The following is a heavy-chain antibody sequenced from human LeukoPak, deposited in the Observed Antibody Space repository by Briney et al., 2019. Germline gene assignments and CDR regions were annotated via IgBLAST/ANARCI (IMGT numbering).Heavy chain of an antibody. J-gene: IGHJ4*02. CDR3: ARVDGDYDAALDY. CDR1: GGSISSYY. CDR2: IYYSGST. V-gene: IGHV4-59*01. D-gene: IGHD4-17*01. Sequence: SETLSLTCTVSGGSISSYYWSWIRQPPGKGLEWIGYIYYSGSTNYNPSLKSRVTISVDTSKNQFSLKLSSVTAADTAVYYCARVDGDYDAALDYWGQGTLVTVSS.